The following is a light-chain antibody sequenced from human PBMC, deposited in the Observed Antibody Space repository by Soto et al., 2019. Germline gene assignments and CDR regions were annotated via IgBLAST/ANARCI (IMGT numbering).Light chain of an antibody. CDR2: DAS. CDR1: QSVRNNY. J-gene: IGKJ5*01. Sequence: EIVLTHFPYTLSLSPGERATLSCRASQSVRNNYLAWYQVRPGQAPRLLIYDASTKATGIPDRISGGGSGTDFTLTITRLEPEDLAVYYCQQYGSSPPFTFGQGTRLENK. CDR3: QQYGSSPPFT. V-gene: IGKV3-20*01.